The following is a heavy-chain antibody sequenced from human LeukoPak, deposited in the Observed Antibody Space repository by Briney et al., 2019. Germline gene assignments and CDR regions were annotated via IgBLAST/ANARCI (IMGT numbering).Heavy chain of an antibody. CDR2: IYSGGTT. CDR3: ASDSPHYGMDV. V-gene: IGHV3-53*01. J-gene: IGHJ6*02. Sequence: GGSLRLSCAASGFIVSGYYMTWVRQAPGKGLEWVSIIYSGGTTYYADSVRGRFTISRDNAKNTLYLEMSSLRAEDTAVYHCASDSPHYGMDVWGQGTTVTVSS. CDR1: GFIVSGYY.